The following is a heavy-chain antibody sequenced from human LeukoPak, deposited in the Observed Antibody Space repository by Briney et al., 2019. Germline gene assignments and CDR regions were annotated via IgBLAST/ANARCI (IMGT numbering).Heavy chain of an antibody. CDR1: GGSINNHY. CDR2: IHYTGTT. Sequence: SETLSLTCIVSGGSINNHYWTWIRQTPGKGLEWIGDIHYTGTTKYNPSLKSRVTISIGTSKNQFTLELSSVTATDTAVYFCATNRAGTYDRPFDIWGQGTMVTVSS. D-gene: IGHD1-26*01. J-gene: IGHJ3*02. CDR3: ATNRAGTYDRPFDI. V-gene: IGHV4-59*08.